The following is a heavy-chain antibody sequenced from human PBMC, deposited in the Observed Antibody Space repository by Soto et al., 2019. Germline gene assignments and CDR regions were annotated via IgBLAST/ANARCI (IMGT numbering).Heavy chain of an antibody. Sequence: SLRLSCAASGFTFSSYSMNWVRQAPGKGLEWVSYISSSSSTIYYADSVKGRFTISRDNAKNSLYLQMNSLRDEDTAVYYCARGANQYLGMDVWGQGTTVTVSS. CDR1: GFTFSSYS. V-gene: IGHV3-48*02. CDR3: ARGANQYLGMDV. J-gene: IGHJ6*02. CDR2: ISSSSSTI. D-gene: IGHD2-2*01.